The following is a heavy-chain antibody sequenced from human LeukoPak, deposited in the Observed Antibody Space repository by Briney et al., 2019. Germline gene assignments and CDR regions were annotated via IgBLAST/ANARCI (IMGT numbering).Heavy chain of an antibody. CDR3: ARAPTYYYDSSGYLGVSWFDP. J-gene: IGHJ5*02. V-gene: IGHV4-39*07. Sequence: SETLSLTCTVSGGSISSSSYYWGWIRQPPGKGLEWIGSIYYSGSTYYNPSLKSRVTISVDTSKNQFSLKLSSMTAADTAVYYCARAPTYYYDSSGYLGVSWFDPWGQGTLVTVSS. CDR2: IYYSGST. D-gene: IGHD3-22*01. CDR1: GGSISSSSYY.